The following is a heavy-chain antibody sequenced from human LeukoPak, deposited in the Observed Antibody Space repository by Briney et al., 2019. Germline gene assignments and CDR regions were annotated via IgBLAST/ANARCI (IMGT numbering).Heavy chain of an antibody. CDR3: ARDRGRDGYNPFDY. D-gene: IGHD5-24*01. V-gene: IGHV4-34*01. Sequence: SETLSLTCAVYGGSFSGYYWSWIRQPPGKGLEWIGEINHSGSTNYNPSLKSRVTISVDMAKNQFSLQLNSVTAADTAMYYCARDRGRDGYNPFDYWAQGTLVSVSS. CDR1: GGSFSGYY. J-gene: IGHJ4*02. CDR2: INHSGST.